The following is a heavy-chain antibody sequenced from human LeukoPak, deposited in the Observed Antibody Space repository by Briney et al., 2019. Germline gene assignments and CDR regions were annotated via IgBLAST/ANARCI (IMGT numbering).Heavy chain of an antibody. D-gene: IGHD3-10*01. CDR3: ARDRGSITLVRGVNHY. CDR1: GFTFSTYS. V-gene: IGHV3-48*04. CDR2: ISSGSSTT. Sequence: EGSLRLSCEASGFTFSTYSMNWVRQAPGKGLEWVSHISSGSSTTFYADSVKGRFTISRDNTRNSLSLQMNNLRAEDTAVYYCARDRGSITLVRGVNHYWGQGTLVTVSS. J-gene: IGHJ4*02.